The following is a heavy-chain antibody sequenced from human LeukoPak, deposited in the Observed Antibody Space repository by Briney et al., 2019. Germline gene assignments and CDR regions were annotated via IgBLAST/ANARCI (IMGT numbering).Heavy chain of an antibody. CDR1: GFRLIKYA. CDR2: ISFDGKKE. CDR3: ARASMATTNYYYFYMDA. J-gene: IGHJ6*03. V-gene: IGHV3-30*04. Sequence: GGSLRLSCEASGFRLIKYAMHWVRQAPGRGLEWVAAISFDGKKEFYADSVKGRFTISRDNSKHALFLQMNSLQTDDTAIYYCARASMATTNYYYFYMDAWGKGTTVTVSS. D-gene: IGHD5-24*01.